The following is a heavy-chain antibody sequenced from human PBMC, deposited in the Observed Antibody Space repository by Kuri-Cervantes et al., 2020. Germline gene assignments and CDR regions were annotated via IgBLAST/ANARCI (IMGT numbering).Heavy chain of an antibody. CDR3: AKGGSSGTDY. D-gene: IGHD3-22*01. Sequence: GESLKISCGAFGFTFSRYGMHWVRQAPGKGLEWVALVRYDGNDKYYADSVKGRFTISRDNSKNTLYLQMNSLRAEDTAVYYCAKGGSSGTDYWGQGTLVTVSS. J-gene: IGHJ4*02. CDR2: VRYDGNDK. V-gene: IGHV3-30*02. CDR1: GFTFSRYG.